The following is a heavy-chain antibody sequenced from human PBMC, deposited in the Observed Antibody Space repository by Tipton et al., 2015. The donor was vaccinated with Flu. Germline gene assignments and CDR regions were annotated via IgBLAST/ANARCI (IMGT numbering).Heavy chain of an antibody. D-gene: IGHD5-18*01. V-gene: IGHV4-39*01. CDR1: GGSISSNSYY. Sequence: TLSLTCTVSGGSISSNSYYWAWIRQPPGRGLEWIGNLYSSGSTFYNPSLKGRVTISGDTSKNQFSLRLTSVTAADTAVYYCARYTAMACFDPWGQGTLVTVSS. J-gene: IGHJ5*02. CDR3: ARYTAMACFDP. CDR2: LYSSGST.